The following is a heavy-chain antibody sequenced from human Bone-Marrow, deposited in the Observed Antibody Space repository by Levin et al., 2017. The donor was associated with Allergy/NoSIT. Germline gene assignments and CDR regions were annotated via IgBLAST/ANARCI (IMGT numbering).Heavy chain of an antibody. J-gene: IGHJ3*01. CDR1: GGSFSSYP. Sequence: KISCKASGGSFSSYPINWVRQAPGQGLEWMGRIIPMPGITNYTQNFQERVTITADRSTSTAYMELSSLRSEDTAVYYCARAFYYDSSGNDRSAFDLWGQGTRVTVSS. V-gene: IGHV1-69*04. CDR3: ARAFYYDSSGNDRSAFDL. CDR2: IIPMPGIT. D-gene: IGHD3-22*01.